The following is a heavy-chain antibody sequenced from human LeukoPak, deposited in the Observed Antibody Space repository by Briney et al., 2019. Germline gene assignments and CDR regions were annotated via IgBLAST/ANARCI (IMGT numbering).Heavy chain of an antibody. Sequence: SVKVSCKASGGTFSSYAISWVRQAPGQGLEWMGGIIPIFGTANYAQKFQGRVTITADESTSTASMELSSLRSEDTAVYYCARDPNRYCSGGSCQNNWFDPWGQGTLVTVSS. D-gene: IGHD2-15*01. V-gene: IGHV1-69*13. CDR1: GGTFSSYA. CDR3: ARDPNRYCSGGSCQNNWFDP. J-gene: IGHJ5*02. CDR2: IIPIFGTA.